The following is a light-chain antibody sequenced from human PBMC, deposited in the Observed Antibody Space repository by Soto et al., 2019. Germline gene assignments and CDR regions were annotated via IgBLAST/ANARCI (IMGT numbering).Light chain of an antibody. CDR2: AAS. CDR1: QGISSY. J-gene: IGKJ2*01. Sequence: AIRMTQSPSSLSASTGDRVTITCRASQGISSYLAWYQQKPGKAPKLLIYAASTLQSGVPSRFSGSGSGTDFTLTISCLQSEDFAIFYCQQYNDWPRTFGQGTKL. V-gene: IGKV1-8*01. CDR3: QQYNDWPRT.